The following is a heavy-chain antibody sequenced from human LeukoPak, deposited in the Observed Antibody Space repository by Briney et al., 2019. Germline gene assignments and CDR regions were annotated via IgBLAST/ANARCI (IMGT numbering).Heavy chain of an antibody. CDR1: GFTFSSYA. D-gene: IGHD2-8*01. CDR2: ISGSGGST. Sequence: GGSLRLSCAASGFTFSSYAMSWVRQAPGKGLEWVSAISGSGGSTYYADSVKGRFTISRDNSKNTLYLQMNSLRAGDTAVYYCAKQGRGLMVYALYFDCWGQGTLVTVSS. V-gene: IGHV3-23*01. CDR3: AKQGRGLMVYALYFDC. J-gene: IGHJ4*02.